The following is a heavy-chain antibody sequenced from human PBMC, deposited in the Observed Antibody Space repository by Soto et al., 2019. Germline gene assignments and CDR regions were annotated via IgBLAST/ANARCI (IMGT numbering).Heavy chain of an antibody. CDR3: ARARYDSSGYYFDY. V-gene: IGHV3-53*01. Sequence: GGSLRLSCAASGFIVSSNYMSWVRQAPGKGLEWVSVIYSDGSTHYADSVKDRFIISRDNSKNTLYLQMNSLRAEDTAVYYCARARYDSSGYYFDYWGQGTLVTVSS. J-gene: IGHJ4*02. D-gene: IGHD3-22*01. CDR2: IYSDGST. CDR1: GFIVSSNY.